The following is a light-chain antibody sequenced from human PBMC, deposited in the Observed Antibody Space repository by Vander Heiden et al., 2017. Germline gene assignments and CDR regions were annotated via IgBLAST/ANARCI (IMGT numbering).Light chain of an antibody. CDR3: QEYYSTPWT. J-gene: IGKJ1*01. Sequence: DTVMTQSPDSLAVSLGERATIPCRPSQSLFFRSDDTNYLALFQQRVRQPPQQLIYWASFRDPGVPDRFIGSGSGSDFTLTISSLEPDDVAVYYCQEYYSTPWTFGQGTKVEVK. V-gene: IGKV4-1*01. CDR2: WAS. CDR1: QSLFFRSDDTNY.